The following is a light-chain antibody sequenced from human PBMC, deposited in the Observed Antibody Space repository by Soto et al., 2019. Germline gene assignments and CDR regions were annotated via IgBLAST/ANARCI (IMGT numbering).Light chain of an antibody. CDR3: MQALQSGVT. Sequence: DVVMTQSPLSLPVTPGEPASISCRSSQSLLHSNGYNYLDWYLQKPGQYPKLLIYLGSNRASGVPDRFSGSGSGTDFTLTISRVEAEDVGVYYCMQALQSGVTVGPGTKVDIK. V-gene: IGKV2-28*01. CDR1: QSLLHSNGYNY. CDR2: LGS. J-gene: IGKJ3*01.